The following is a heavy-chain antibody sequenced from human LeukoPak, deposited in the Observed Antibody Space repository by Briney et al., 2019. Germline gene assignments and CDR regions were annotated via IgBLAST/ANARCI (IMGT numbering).Heavy chain of an antibody. D-gene: IGHD5-18*01. Sequence: PSETLSLTCTVSGGSISSSSYYWGWIRQPPGKGLEWIGSIYYSGSTYYNPSLKSRVTISLDTSKNQFSLKLSSVTAADTAVYYCARGKYSYGYFGTYYFDYWGQGTLVTVSS. V-gene: IGHV4-39*07. CDR3: ARGKYSYGYFGTYYFDY. J-gene: IGHJ4*02. CDR2: IYYSGST. CDR1: GGSISSSSYY.